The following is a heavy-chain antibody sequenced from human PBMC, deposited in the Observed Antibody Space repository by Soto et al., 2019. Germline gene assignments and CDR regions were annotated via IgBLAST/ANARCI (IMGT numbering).Heavy chain of an antibody. J-gene: IGHJ6*02. D-gene: IGHD2-2*01. V-gene: IGHV3-21*01. Sequence: PGGSLRLSCAASGFTFSSYSMNWVRQAPGKGLEWVSSISSSSSYIYYADSVKGRFTISRDNAKNSLYLQMNSLRAEDTAVYYCARDSYCSSTSCYLGGMDVWGLGTTVTVSS. CDR2: ISSSSSYI. CDR3: ARDSYCSSTSCYLGGMDV. CDR1: GFTFSSYS.